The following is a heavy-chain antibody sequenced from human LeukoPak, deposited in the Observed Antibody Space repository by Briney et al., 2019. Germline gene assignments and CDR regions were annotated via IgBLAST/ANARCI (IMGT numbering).Heavy chain of an antibody. CDR1: GGSFSGYY. V-gene: IGHV4-34*01. CDR3: ARGPSMDY. J-gene: IGHJ4*02. Sequence: SETLSLPCAVYGGSFSGYYWSWIRQPPGKGLEWIGEINHSGSTNYNPSLKSRVTISVDTSKNQFYLKLSSVTAADTAVYYCARGPSMDYWGQGTLVTVSS. CDR2: INHSGST.